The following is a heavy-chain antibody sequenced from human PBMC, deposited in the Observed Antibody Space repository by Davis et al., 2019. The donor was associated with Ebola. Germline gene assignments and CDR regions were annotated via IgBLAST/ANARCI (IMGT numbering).Heavy chain of an antibody. J-gene: IGHJ6*03. CDR2: ISGSGGST. CDR3: AKDSMLYLAPHRDYYYMDV. D-gene: IGHD2/OR15-2a*01. CDR1: GFTFSSYS. Sequence: GESLKISCAASGFTFSSYSMNWVRQATGKGLEWVSAISGSGGSTYYADSVKGRFTMSRDNSKNTLYLQMNSLRAEDTAVYYCAKDSMLYLAPHRDYYYMDVWGKGTTVTVSS. V-gene: IGHV3-23*01.